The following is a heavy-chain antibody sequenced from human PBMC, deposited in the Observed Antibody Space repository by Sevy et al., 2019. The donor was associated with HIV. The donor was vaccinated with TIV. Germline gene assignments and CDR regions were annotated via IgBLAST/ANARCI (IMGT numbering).Heavy chain of an antibody. CDR1: GFTFSRYT. D-gene: IGHD6-19*01. Sequence: GESLKISCAASGFTFSRYTMHWVRQAPGKGLEWVSSITSDATYISHADSLRGRFTISRDNAKNSLFLQMSSLRAEDTAVYFCARDIATYSTGSYIRYFDYWGQRTLVTVSS. V-gene: IGHV3-21*06. CDR2: ITSDATYI. J-gene: IGHJ4*02. CDR3: ARDIATYSTGSYIRYFDY.